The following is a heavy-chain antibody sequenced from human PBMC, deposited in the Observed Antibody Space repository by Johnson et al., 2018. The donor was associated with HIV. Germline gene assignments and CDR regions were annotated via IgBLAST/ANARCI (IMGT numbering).Heavy chain of an antibody. J-gene: IGHJ3*02. CDR2: MSGGGGST. D-gene: IGHD5-24*01. Sequence: EVLLLESGGGLIQPGGSLRLSCAASGFTVSSYAMSWVRQAPGKGLEWVSVMSGGGGSTHYADSVKGRFTISRDNSKNALYLQMNSLRAEDTAVYSCAKDIYGYDAFDIWGQGTMVTVSS. CDR3: AKDIYGYDAFDI. V-gene: IGHV3-23*01. CDR1: GFTVSSYA.